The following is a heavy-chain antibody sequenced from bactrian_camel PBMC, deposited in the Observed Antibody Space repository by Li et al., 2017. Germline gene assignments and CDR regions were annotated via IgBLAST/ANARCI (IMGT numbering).Heavy chain of an antibody. D-gene: IGHD3*01. CDR1: GYPFSRYC. CDR2: SDTEGMT. V-gene: IGHV3S9*01. CDR3: AARSVPNCVGNYWSKWSYVN. J-gene: IGHJ4*01. Sequence: HVQLVESGGGSVQAGGSLRLSCEGSGYPFSRYCMAWSRQVPGKGRGWIGTSDTEGMTSVGDSVKGRFTISNDVAKNILYLQMDRLKPEDTAMYYCAARSVPNCVGNYWSKWSYVNWGQGTQVTVS.